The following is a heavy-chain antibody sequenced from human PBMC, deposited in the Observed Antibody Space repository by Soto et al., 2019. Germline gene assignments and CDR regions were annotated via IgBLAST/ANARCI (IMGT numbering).Heavy chain of an antibody. J-gene: IGHJ4*02. CDR2: VYSSGST. CDR1: GGSISSYY. D-gene: IGHD2-8*02. Sequence: QVQLQESGPGLVKPSETLSLTCTVSGGSISSYYWSWIRQPPGKGLEWIGYVYSSGSTNYNPSLKSRVTISVDTSNNQFALKRSSVTAADTAVYYCARVYGYYFDYWGQGTRVTVSS. CDR3: ARVYGYYFDY. V-gene: IGHV4-59*01.